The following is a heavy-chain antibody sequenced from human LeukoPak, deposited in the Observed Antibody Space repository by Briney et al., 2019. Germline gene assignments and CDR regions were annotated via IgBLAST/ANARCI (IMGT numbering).Heavy chain of an antibody. CDR3: AKDGREGAFDV. D-gene: IGHD1-26*01. V-gene: IGHV3-43*01. J-gene: IGHJ3*01. Sequence: PGGSLRLSCAASGFTFDDFTMHWVRHPPGKGLEWVSLISWDGVNTYYSDSVKGRFRISRDNSKNSLYMQMNSLTTEDIAFYYCAKDGREGAFDVWGQGTLVTVSS. CDR1: GFTFDDFT. CDR2: ISWDGVNT.